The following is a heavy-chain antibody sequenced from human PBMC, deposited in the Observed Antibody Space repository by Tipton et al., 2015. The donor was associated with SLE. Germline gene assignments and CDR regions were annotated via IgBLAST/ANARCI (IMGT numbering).Heavy chain of an antibody. V-gene: IGHV4-39*07. CDR3: ARDLHGVYRGGAFDI. Sequence: TLSLTCTVSGGSISSSSYYWGWIRQPPGKGLEWIGSTYYSGSTYYNPSLKSRVTISVDTSKNQFSLKLSSVTAADTAVYYCARDLHGVYRGGAFDIWGQGTVVTVSS. J-gene: IGHJ3*02. CDR2: TYYSGST. D-gene: IGHD6-13*01. CDR1: GGSISSSSYY.